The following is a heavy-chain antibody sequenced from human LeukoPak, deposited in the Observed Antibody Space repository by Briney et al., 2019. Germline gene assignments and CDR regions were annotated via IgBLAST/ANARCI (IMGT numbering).Heavy chain of an antibody. J-gene: IGHJ5*02. Sequence: GGSLRLSCAASGFTFSSYAMSWVRQAPGKGLEWVSAISGSGGSTYYADSVKGRFTISRDNAKNSLYLQMNSLRAEDTAVYYCARVGITAPTRWFDPWGQGNLVTVSS. V-gene: IGHV3-23*01. D-gene: IGHD1-7*01. CDR1: GFTFSSYA. CDR3: ARVGITAPTRWFDP. CDR2: ISGSGGST.